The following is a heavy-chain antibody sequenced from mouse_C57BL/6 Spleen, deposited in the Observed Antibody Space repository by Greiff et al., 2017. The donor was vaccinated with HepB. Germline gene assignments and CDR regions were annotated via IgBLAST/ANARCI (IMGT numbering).Heavy chain of an antibody. CDR2: INYDGSST. CDR1: GFTFSDYY. D-gene: IGHD2-4*01. Sequence: EVQVVESEGGLVQPGSSMKLSCTASGFTFSDYYMAWVRQVPEKGLEWVANINYDGSSTYYLDSLKSRFIISRDNAKNILYLQMSSLKSEDTATYYCARDYDYDGYWYFDVWGTGTTVTVSS. CDR3: ARDYDYDGYWYFDV. V-gene: IGHV5-16*01. J-gene: IGHJ1*03.